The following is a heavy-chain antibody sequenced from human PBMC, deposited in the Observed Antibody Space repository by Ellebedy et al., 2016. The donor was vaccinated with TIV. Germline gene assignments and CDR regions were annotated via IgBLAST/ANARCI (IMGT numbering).Heavy chain of an antibody. Sequence: GESLKISCAASGFTFSSYGMHWVRQAPGKGLEWVAVIWYDGSNKYYADSVKGRFTISRDNSKNTLYLQMNSLRAEDTAVYYCARDGGYCSGGSCQFDYWGQGTLVTVSS. D-gene: IGHD2-15*01. CDR1: GFTFSSYG. J-gene: IGHJ4*02. CDR2: IWYDGSNK. CDR3: ARDGGYCSGGSCQFDY. V-gene: IGHV3-33*01.